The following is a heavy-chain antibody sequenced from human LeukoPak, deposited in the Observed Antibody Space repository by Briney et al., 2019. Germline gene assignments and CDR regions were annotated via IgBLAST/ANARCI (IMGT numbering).Heavy chain of an antibody. Sequence: PGGSLSLSCAASGFTFSDYYMSWIRQAPGKGLEWISYISGSSTTINYADSVKGRFTISRDNAKKSLYLQMNSLRAEDTAVYYCARDYFSFGGIIISDWGQGTLVTVSS. V-gene: IGHV3-11*04. CDR1: GFTFSDYY. J-gene: IGHJ4*02. CDR3: ARDYFSFGGIIISD. CDR2: ISGSSTTI. D-gene: IGHD3-16*02.